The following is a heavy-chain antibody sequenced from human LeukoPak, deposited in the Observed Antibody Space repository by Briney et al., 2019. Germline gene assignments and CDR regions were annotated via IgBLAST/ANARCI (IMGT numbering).Heavy chain of an antibody. CDR1: GFTFSNAW. CDR2: IKSKTDGGTT. Sequence: PGGSLRLSCAASGFTFSNAWMSWVRQAPGKGLEWVGRIKSKTDGGTTDYAAPVKGRFTISRDDSENTLYLQMNSLKTEDTAVYYCTTDPEYYSDSSGYYTFDYWGQGTLVTVSS. D-gene: IGHD3-22*01. CDR3: TTDPEYYSDSSGYYTFDY. V-gene: IGHV3-15*01. J-gene: IGHJ4*02.